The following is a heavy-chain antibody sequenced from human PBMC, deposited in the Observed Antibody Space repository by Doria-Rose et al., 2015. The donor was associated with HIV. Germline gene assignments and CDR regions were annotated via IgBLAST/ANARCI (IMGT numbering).Heavy chain of an antibody. V-gene: IGHV1-3*04. CDR2: INTGNGAT. Sequence: QVQLVQSGAEVEKPGASVKLSCKASGYTFRTYDMHWVRQAPGQGLEWMGWINTGNGATKYSQKFQGRVTFTRDTSANTAYMDLTSLTSDDTAVYYCARMMTMFGGAPFDFWGQGTLVTVSS. J-gene: IGHJ4*02. CDR3: ARMMTMFGGAPFDF. CDR1: GYTFRTYD. D-gene: IGHD3-3*01.